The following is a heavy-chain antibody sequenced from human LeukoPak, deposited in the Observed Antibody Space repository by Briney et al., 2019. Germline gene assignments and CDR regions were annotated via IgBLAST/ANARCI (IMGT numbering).Heavy chain of an antibody. V-gene: IGHV3-33*01. Sequence: GRSLRLSCAASGFTFSSYGMPWVRQAPGKGLEWVAVIWYDGSNKYYADSVKGRFTISRDNSKNTLYLQMNSLRAEDTAVYYCARDDDYGAPFDYWGQGTLVTVSS. CDR3: ARDDDYGAPFDY. D-gene: IGHD4-17*01. CDR1: GFTFSSYG. J-gene: IGHJ4*02. CDR2: IWYDGSNK.